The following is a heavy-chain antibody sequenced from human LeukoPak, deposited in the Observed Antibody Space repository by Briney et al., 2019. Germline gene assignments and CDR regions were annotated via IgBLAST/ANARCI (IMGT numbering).Heavy chain of an antibody. D-gene: IGHD2-2*03. CDR3: ARDDGYCSSTSCHGPNDY. CDR2: ISSSSSYR. Sequence: GGSLRLSCAASGFTFSSYSMNWVRQAPGKGLEWVSSISSSSSYRYYADSVKGRFTISRDNAKTSLYLQMNSLRAEDTAVYYCARDDGYCSSTSCHGPNDYWGQGTLVTVSS. V-gene: IGHV3-21*01. J-gene: IGHJ4*02. CDR1: GFTFSSYS.